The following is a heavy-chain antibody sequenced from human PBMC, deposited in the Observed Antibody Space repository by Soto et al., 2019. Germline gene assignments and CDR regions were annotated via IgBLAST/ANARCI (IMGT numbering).Heavy chain of an antibody. CDR3: ARGATIAAAGPDSYGMDV. V-gene: IGHV1-69*13. Sequence: SVKVSCKASGGTFSSYAISWVRQAPGQGLEWMGGIIPIFGTANYAQKFQGRVTITADESTSTAYMELSSLRSEDTAVYYCARGATIAAAGPDSYGMDVWGQGTTVTVSS. D-gene: IGHD6-13*01. CDR2: IIPIFGTA. J-gene: IGHJ6*02. CDR1: GGTFSSYA.